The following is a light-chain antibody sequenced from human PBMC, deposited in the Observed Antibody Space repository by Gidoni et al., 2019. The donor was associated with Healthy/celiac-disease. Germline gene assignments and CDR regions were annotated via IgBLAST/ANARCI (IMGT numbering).Light chain of an antibody. V-gene: IGKV1-39*01. Sequence: IQTTQSPSSLSASVGDRVTITCRASQSISTYLNWYQQKPGKAPKLLIYAASTFQSGVPSRFSGSGSGTDFTLTITSLQPEDFATYYCQQSYSTPQTFGQGTKVDI. CDR3: QQSYSTPQT. CDR2: AAS. CDR1: QSISTY. J-gene: IGKJ1*01.